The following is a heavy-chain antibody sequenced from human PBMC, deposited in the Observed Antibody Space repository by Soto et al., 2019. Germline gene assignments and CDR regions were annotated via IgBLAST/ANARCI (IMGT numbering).Heavy chain of an antibody. D-gene: IGHD3-3*01. J-gene: IGHJ6*02. CDR1: GYTFTSYY. Sequence: ASVKVSCKASGYTFTSYYMHWVRQAPGQGLEWMGIINPSGGSTSYAQKFQGRVTMTRDTSTSTVYMELSSLRSEDTAVYYCARDFGLEWLPLRRLGMDVWGQGXTVTVSS. V-gene: IGHV1-46*01. CDR3: ARDFGLEWLPLRRLGMDV. CDR2: INPSGGST.